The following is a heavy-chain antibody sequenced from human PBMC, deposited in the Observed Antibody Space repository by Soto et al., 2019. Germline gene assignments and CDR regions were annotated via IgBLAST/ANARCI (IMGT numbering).Heavy chain of an antibody. CDR2: MNPNSGNT. CDR3: ARLASRYDFWSGYYNRQYYYYGMDA. CDR1: RYRFSGYD. J-gene: IGHJ6*02. D-gene: IGHD3-3*01. V-gene: IGHV1-8*01. Sequence: XSVKVSDPGSRYRFSGYDINRVRQATGQGLERMVWMNPNSGNTGYAQKFQGRVTMTRNTSISTAYMELSSLRSEDTAVYYCARLASRYDFWSGYYNRQYYYYGMDAWGQGTTVTVSS.